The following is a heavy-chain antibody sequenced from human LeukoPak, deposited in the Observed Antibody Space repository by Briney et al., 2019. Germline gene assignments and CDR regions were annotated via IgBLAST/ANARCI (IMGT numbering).Heavy chain of an antibody. J-gene: IGHJ4*02. CDR1: GFTFSSHA. V-gene: IGHV3-23*01. D-gene: IGHD1-7*01. Sequence: GGSLRLTCAASGFTFSSHAMSWVRQAPGEGLEWVSAISGSGGSTYYGVSVRGRFTISRDNSKNALYLQMNSLKAENTAIYYCAREDDWNYEDYWGQGTLVTVSS. CDR3: AREDDWNYEDY. CDR2: ISGSGGST.